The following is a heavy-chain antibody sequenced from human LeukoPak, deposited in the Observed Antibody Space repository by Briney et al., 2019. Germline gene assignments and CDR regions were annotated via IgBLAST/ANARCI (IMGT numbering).Heavy chain of an antibody. D-gene: IGHD5-18*01. Sequence: GASVKVSCKASGYTFTSYDINWVRQATGQGLEWMGWMSPNSGNTGYAQKFQGRVTMTRNTSISTAYMELSSLRSEDTAVYYCARFRYSYGRGLYYFDYWGQGTLVTVSS. CDR1: GYTFTSYD. J-gene: IGHJ4*02. CDR2: MSPNSGNT. CDR3: ARFRYSYGRGLYYFDY. V-gene: IGHV1-8*01.